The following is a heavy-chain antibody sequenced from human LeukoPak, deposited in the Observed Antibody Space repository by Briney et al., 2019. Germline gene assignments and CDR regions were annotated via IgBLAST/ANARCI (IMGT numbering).Heavy chain of an antibody. V-gene: IGHV4-39*07. D-gene: IGHD5-24*01. CDR1: GGSISSSSYF. Sequence: SETLSLTCTVSGGSISSSSYFWGWIHQPPGKGLEWIGSVSYSGSTYYNPSLKSRVTISIDTSKNQFSLKLNSVTAADTAVYYCARVADGYDYGMDVWGQGTTVTVSS. J-gene: IGHJ6*02. CDR2: VSYSGST. CDR3: ARVADGYDYGMDV.